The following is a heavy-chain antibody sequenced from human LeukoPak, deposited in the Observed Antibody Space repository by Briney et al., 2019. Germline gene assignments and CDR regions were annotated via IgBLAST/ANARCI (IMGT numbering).Heavy chain of an antibody. D-gene: IGHD3-22*01. CDR1: GGSIDITNY. Sequence: PSGTLSLTCGVSGGSIDITNYWSWVRQAPGKGLEWIGEISHDGTTNHSPSLRSRVAMSLDRANNQFSLSLTSVTAADTAVYYCTREDRPFCPFAYWGQGVLATVSS. CDR3: TREDRPFCPFAY. J-gene: IGHJ4*02. V-gene: IGHV4-4*02. CDR2: ISHDGTT.